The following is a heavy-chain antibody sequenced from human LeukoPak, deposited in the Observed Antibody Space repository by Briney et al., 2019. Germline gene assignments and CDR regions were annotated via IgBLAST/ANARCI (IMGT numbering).Heavy chain of an antibody. CDR3: ASEKGYLMEVDV. CDR2: RYHDGRS. CDR1: GDSIRSDSW. V-gene: IGHV4-4*02. Sequence: SETLSLTCAVSGDSIRSDSWWIWVRQAPGKGLEWIGERYHDGRSTYNPSLKSRVSISLDESENQFSLELTSVTAADTAVYFCASEKGYLMEVDVWGQGTTVTVSS. D-gene: IGHD6-13*01. J-gene: IGHJ6*02.